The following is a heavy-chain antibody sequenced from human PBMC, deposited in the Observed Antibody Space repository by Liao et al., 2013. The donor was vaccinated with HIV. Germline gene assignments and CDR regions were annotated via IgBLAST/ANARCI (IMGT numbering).Heavy chain of an antibody. CDR1: GGSISSYY. D-gene: IGHD4-17*01. Sequence: QVQLQESGPGLVKPSETLSLTCTVSGGSISSYYWSWIRQPAGKGLEWIGRIYTSGSTNYNPSLKSRLTMSVDTSKNQFSLKLSSMTAADTAVYYCAREDYGDYLPPNWYFDLWGRGTLVTVSS. V-gene: IGHV4-4*07. J-gene: IGHJ2*01. CDR2: IYTSGST. CDR3: AREDYGDYLPPNWYFDL.